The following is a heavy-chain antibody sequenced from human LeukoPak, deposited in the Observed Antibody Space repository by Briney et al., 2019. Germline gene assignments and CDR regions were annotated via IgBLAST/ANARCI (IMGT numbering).Heavy chain of an antibody. CDR2: IWYDGSNK. Sequence: GGSLRLSCAASGFTFSSYGMHWVRQAPGKGLEWVAVIWYDGSNKYYADSVKGRFTISRDNSKNTLYLQMNSLRAEDTAVYYCARDRSGYYHGLDYWGQGILVTVSS. CDR1: GFTFSSYG. J-gene: IGHJ4*02. CDR3: ARDRSGYYHGLDY. D-gene: IGHD3-22*01. V-gene: IGHV3-33*01.